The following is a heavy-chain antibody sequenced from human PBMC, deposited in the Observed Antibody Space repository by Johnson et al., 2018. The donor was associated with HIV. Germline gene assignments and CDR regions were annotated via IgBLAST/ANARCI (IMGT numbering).Heavy chain of an antibody. CDR3: ARDFRSVGANDAFDI. D-gene: IGHD1-26*01. CDR2: ISGSGGST. Sequence: LVESGGSLRLSCAASGFTFSSYAMSWVRQAPGKGLEWVSAISGSGGSTYYAESVKGRFTISRDNSKNTLSLQMNSLRAEDTAVYYCARDFRSVGANDAFDIWGQGTMVTVSS. V-gene: IGHV3-23*01. J-gene: IGHJ3*02. CDR1: GFTFSSYA.